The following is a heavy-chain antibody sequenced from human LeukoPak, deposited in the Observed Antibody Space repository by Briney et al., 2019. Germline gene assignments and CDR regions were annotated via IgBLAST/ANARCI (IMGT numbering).Heavy chain of an antibody. D-gene: IGHD4-11*01. CDR3: AATTVTSSPPDC. CDR1: GGSISSSSYY. J-gene: IGHJ4*02. Sequence: SETQSLTCTVSGGSISSSSYYWGWIRQPPGKGLEWIGGIYYSGSTYYNPSLKSRVTISVDTSKNQFSLKLSSVTAADTAVYYCAATTVTSSPPDCWGQGTLVTVSS. V-gene: IGHV4-39*01. CDR2: IYYSGST.